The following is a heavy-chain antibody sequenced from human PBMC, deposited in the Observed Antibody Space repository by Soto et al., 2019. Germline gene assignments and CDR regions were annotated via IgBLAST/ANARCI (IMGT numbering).Heavy chain of an antibody. D-gene: IGHD6-13*01. CDR1: GGTFSSYA. CDR2: IIPIFGTA. Sequence: QVQLVQSGAEVKKPGSSVKVSCKASGGTFSSYAISWVRQAPGQGLEWMGGIIPIFGTANYAQKFQGRVTITADESTSTAYMELSSLRSEDTAVYYCATEQHPKYYYYYGMDVWGQGTTVTVSS. V-gene: IGHV1-69*01. J-gene: IGHJ6*02. CDR3: ATEQHPKYYYYYGMDV.